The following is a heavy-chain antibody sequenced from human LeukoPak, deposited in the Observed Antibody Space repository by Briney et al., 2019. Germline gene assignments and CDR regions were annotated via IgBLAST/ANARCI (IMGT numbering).Heavy chain of an antibody. V-gene: IGHV3-23*01. Sequence: PGGSLTLTCAASGFTFSSYDMSWVRQAPGKGLEWVSAISGSGGSTYYADSVKGRFTIPRDNSKNTLYLQMNSLRAEARAVYYCTKVDASRKYFIACSGQGTLVTVSS. CDR3: TKVDASRKYFIAC. CDR2: ISGSGGST. D-gene: IGHD2/OR15-2a*01. CDR1: GFTFSSYD. J-gene: IGHJ4*02.